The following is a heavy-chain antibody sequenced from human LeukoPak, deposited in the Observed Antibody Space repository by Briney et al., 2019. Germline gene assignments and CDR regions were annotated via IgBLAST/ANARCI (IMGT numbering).Heavy chain of an antibody. CDR3: ASRYTSGTYYSDY. J-gene: IGHJ4*02. CDR2: IYYSGST. V-gene: IGHV4-31*03. CDR1: GGSISSVGYY. D-gene: IGHD3-10*01. Sequence: PSETLSLTCTVSGGSISSVGYYWTWIRQHLVKGLEWIGYIYYSGSTYYNPSLRSRLTISVDTSKDQFSLRLSSVTAADTAVYYCASRYTSGTYYSDYWGPGTLVTVSS.